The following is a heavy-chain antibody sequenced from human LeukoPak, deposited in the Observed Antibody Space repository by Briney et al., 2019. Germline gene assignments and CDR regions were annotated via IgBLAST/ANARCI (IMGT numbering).Heavy chain of an antibody. V-gene: IGHV4-39*07. CDR2: IYYSGST. D-gene: IGHD3-10*01. Sequence: SETLSLTCTVSGGSISSYYWSWIRQPPGKGLEWVGSIYYSGSTYYNPSLKSRVTISVDTSKNQFSLKLSSVTAADTAVYYCARWGSMVRGVIKLNNWFDPWGQGTLVTVSS. CDR3: ARWGSMVRGVIKLNNWFDP. J-gene: IGHJ5*02. CDR1: GGSISSYY.